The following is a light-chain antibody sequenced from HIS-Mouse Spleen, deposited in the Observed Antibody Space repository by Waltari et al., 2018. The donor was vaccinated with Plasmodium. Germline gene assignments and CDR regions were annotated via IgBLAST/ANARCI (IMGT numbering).Light chain of an antibody. J-gene: IGLJ2*01. V-gene: IGLV1-44*01. CDR3: AAWDDSLNGVV. CDR2: SNN. Sequence: QSVLTQPPSASGTPGQRVTISCSGSISSIVRNTVNWYQQLPGTAPKLLIYSNNQRPSGVPDRFSGSKSGTSASLAISGLQSEDEADYYCAAWDDSLNGVVFAGGTKLTVL. CDR1: ISSIVRNT.